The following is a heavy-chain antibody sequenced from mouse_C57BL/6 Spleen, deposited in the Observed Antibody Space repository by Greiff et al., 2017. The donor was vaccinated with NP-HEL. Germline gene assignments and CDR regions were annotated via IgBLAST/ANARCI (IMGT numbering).Heavy chain of an antibody. CDR2: IDPSDSYT. V-gene: IGHV1-69*01. J-gene: IGHJ4*01. Sequence: VKLQQPGAELVMPGASVKLSCKASGYTFTSYWMHWVKQRPGQGLEWIGEIDPSDSYTNYNQKFKGKSTLTVDKSSSTAYMQLSSLTSEDSAVYYCASSYGNYGGAMDYWGQGTSVTVSS. D-gene: IGHD2-10*01. CDR1: GYTFTSYW. CDR3: ASSYGNYGGAMDY.